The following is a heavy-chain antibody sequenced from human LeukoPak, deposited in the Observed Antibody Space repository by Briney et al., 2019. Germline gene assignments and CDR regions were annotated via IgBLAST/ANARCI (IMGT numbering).Heavy chain of an antibody. D-gene: IGHD6-6*01. CDR2: IIPIFGTA. CDR1: GGTFSSYA. Sequence: SVKVSCKASGGTFSSYAISWVRQAPGQGLEWMGGIIPIFGTANYAQKFQGRVTITADESTSTAYMELSSLRSEDTAVYYCARDSPEYSSSSGLDAFDIWGQGTMVTVSS. CDR3: ARDSPEYSSSSGLDAFDI. J-gene: IGHJ3*02. V-gene: IGHV1-69*13.